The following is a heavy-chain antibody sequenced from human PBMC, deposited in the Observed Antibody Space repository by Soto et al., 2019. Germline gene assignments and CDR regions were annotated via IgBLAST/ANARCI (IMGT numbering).Heavy chain of an antibody. J-gene: IGHJ4*02. D-gene: IGHD4-17*01. CDR1: GGSLTGYY. Sequence: QVQLQQWGAGLLKPSETLSLTCTVNGGSLTGYYWSWIRQPPGKGLEWIGEVKDGGSTNYSPSLRGRVSISADTSKNHFSXXXXXXXXXXXXXXXXXXXXXXXXXTXWDQGALVTVSS. CDR3: XXXXXXXXXTX. CDR2: VKDGGST. V-gene: IGHV4-34*01.